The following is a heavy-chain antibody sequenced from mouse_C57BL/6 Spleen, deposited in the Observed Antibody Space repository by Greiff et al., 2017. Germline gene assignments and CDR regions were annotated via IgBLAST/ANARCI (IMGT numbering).Heavy chain of an antibody. V-gene: IGHV5-17*01. CDR2: ISSGSSTI. D-gene: IGHD2-5*01. CDR3: ARNSNYGYFDV. J-gene: IGHJ1*03. Sequence: EVMLVESGGGLVKPGGSLKLSRAASGFTFSDYGMHWVRQAPEKGLEWVAYISSGSSTIYYADTVKGRFTISRDNAKNTLFLQMTSLRSEDTAMYYCARNSNYGYFDVWGTGTTVTVSS. CDR1: GFTFSDYG.